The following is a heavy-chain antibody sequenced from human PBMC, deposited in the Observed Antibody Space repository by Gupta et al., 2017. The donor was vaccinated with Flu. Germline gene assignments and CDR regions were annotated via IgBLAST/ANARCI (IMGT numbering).Heavy chain of an antibody. CDR1: GFTFSTYW. Sequence: EVQLVESGGGLVQPGGSLRLSCAASGFTFSTYWMSWVRQAPGKGLEWVANRKQDGTEKYYVDSVKGRFTISRDNAKNSVYLQMNSLRAEDTAVYYCAREGEFDFWGQGTLVTVSS. CDR3: AREGEFDF. CDR2: RKQDGTEK. J-gene: IGHJ4*02. V-gene: IGHV3-7*01. D-gene: IGHD3-16*01.